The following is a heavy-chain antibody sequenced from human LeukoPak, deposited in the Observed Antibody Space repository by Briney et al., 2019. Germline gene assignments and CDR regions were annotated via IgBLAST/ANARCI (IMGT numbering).Heavy chain of an antibody. CDR3: ARALGYSYGPNYYYYYMDV. Sequence: PSETLSLTCTVSGGSISSSSYYWGWIRQPPGKGLEWIGSIYYSGSTYYNPSLKSRVTISVDTSKNQFSLKLSSVTAADTAVYYCARALGYSYGPNYYYYYMDVWGKGTTVTVSS. J-gene: IGHJ6*03. D-gene: IGHD5-18*01. CDR2: IYYSGST. CDR1: GGSISSSSYY. V-gene: IGHV4-39*07.